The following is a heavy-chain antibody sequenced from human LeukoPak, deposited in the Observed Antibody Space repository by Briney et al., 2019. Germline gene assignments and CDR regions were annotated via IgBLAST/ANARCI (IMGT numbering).Heavy chain of an antibody. V-gene: IGHV4-61*02. D-gene: IGHD3-22*01. J-gene: IGHJ3*02. CDR1: AGSINSDDYY. Sequence: SETLSLACTVSAGSINSDDYYWSWIRQPAGKGLEWIGRIYSPGTNYNYNPSLKSRVTISIDTSKNQFPLKLTSVTAGYTVVYYCARGIGTSYESSRDAFDIWGQGTKVTVPS. CDR2: IYSPGT. CDR3: ARGIGTSYESSRDAFDI.